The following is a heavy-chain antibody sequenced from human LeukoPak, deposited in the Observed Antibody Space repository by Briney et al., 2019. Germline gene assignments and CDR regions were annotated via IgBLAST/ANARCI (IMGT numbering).Heavy chain of an antibody. J-gene: IGHJ4*02. CDR1: GFTFSDYY. V-gene: IGHV4-34*01. D-gene: IGHD3-3*01. CDR2: INHSGST. CDR3: ARGPGITIFGVVRGGPFGY. Sequence: PGGSLRLSCAASGFTFSDYYMSWIRQAPGKGLEWIGEINHSGSTNYNPSLKSRVTISVDTSKNQFSLKLSSVTAADTAVYYCARGPGITIFGVVRGGPFGYWGQGTLVTVSS.